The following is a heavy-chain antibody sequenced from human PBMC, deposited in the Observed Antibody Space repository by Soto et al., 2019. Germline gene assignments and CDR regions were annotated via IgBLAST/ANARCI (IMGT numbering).Heavy chain of an antibody. J-gene: IGHJ4*02. D-gene: IGHD2-15*01. Sequence: GSLRLSCAASGFTFSSYAMHLVRQAPGKGLEWVAVISYDGSNKYYADSVKGRFTISRDNSKNTLYLQMNSLRAEDTAVYYCARLVIEDIGVVGGFDFWGQGALVTVSS. V-gene: IGHV3-30-3*01. CDR2: ISYDGSNK. CDR3: ARLVIEDIGVVGGFDF. CDR1: GFTFSSYA.